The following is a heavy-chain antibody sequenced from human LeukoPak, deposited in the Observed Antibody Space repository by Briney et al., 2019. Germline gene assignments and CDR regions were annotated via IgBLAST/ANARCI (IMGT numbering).Heavy chain of an antibody. D-gene: IGHD6-19*01. CDR2: ISAYNGNT. CDR1: GYTFTSYG. J-gene: IGHJ4*02. CDR3: ARGNGYSSGWYFTLLGYFDY. Sequence: ASVKVSCXASGYTFTSYGISWVRQAPGQGLEWMGWISAYNGNTNYAQKLQGRVTMTTDTSTSTAYMELRSLRSDDTAVYYCARGNGYSSGWYFTLLGYFDYWGQGTLVTVSS. V-gene: IGHV1-18*01.